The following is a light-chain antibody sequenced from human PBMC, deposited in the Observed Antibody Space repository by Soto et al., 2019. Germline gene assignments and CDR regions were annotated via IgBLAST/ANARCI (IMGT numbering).Light chain of an antibody. CDR3: QQRFNWPRFT. J-gene: IGKJ2*01. CDR2: DAS. CDR1: QSVSSY. V-gene: IGKV3-11*01. Sequence: EIVLTQSPATLSLSPGERATLSCRASQSVSSYLAWYQQKPGQAPRLLIYDASNRATGIPARFSGGGSGTDFTLTISSLEQEDFAVYYCQQRFNWPRFTFGQGTKLEIK.